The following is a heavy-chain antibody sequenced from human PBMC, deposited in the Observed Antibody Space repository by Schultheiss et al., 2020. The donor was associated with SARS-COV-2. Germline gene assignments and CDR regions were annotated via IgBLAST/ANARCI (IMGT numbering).Heavy chain of an antibody. V-gene: IGHV3-9*01. Sequence: GGSLRLSCAASGFTFDDYAMHWVRQAPGKGLEWVSGISWNSGSIGYADSVKGRFTISRDNAKNSLYLQMNSLRAEDTALYYCAKDIGDQDHDAFDIWGQGTMVTVSS. D-gene: IGHD2-21*02. CDR3: AKDIGDQDHDAFDI. CDR1: GFTFDDYA. J-gene: IGHJ3*02. CDR2: ISWNSGSI.